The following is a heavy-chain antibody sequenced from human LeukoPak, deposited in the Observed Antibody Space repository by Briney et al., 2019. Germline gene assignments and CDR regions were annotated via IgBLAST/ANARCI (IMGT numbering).Heavy chain of an antibody. D-gene: IGHD1-26*01. J-gene: IGHJ4*02. V-gene: IGHV4-34*01. CDR2: INHSGST. CDR1: GGSISSYY. CDR3: ARLSSIPSGSVLDY. Sequence: SETLSLTCTVSGGSISSYYWSWIRQPPGKGLEWIGEINHSGSTNYNPSLKSRVTISVDTSKNQFSLKLSSVTAADTAVYYCARLSSIPSGSVLDYWGQGSLVTVSS.